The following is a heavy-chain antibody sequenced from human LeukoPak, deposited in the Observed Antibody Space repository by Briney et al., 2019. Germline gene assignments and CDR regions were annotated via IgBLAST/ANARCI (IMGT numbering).Heavy chain of an antibody. CDR2: IRYDGSNR. CDR1: GFTFSSYG. CDR3: AKDREKPSQFDY. Sequence: PGGSLRLSCAASGFTFSSYGMHWVRQAPGKGLEWVAFIRYDGSNRYYVDSVKGRFTISRDNSKNTLFLQMTSLRAEDTALYYCAKDREKPSQFDYWGQGIPVIVAS. J-gene: IGHJ4*02. V-gene: IGHV3-30*02. D-gene: IGHD1-26*01.